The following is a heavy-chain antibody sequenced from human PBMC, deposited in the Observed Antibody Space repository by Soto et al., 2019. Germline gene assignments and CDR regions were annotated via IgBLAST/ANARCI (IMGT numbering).Heavy chain of an antibody. CDR3: AREFPSRHAGGLAFDI. J-gene: IGHJ3*02. CDR2: IYPGGNI. V-gene: IGHV4-4*02. Sequence: QVQLQESGPGLVKPSGTLSLTCAVSGSISSSNWWGWVRQPPGKGLEWIGEIYPGGNINYNPSLESRVTISVDKSKNQFSLNVKSVTAADTAVYYCAREFPSRHAGGLAFDIWGQGTMVTVSS. CDR1: GSISSSNW. D-gene: IGHD2-2*01.